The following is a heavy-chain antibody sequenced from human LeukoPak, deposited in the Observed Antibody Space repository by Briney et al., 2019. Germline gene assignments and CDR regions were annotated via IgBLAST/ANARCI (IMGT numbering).Heavy chain of an antibody. CDR3: ARDRHGDYLPGY. CDR1: EYTFTGDD. V-gene: IGHV1-2*02. D-gene: IGHD4-17*01. Sequence: GASVKVSCKAAEYTFTGDDMYWLLQAPGQGLEWMGWINPNSGGTNYAQKFQGRVTMTRDTSISTAYMELSRLRSDDTAVYYCARDRHGDYLPGYWGQGTLVTVSS. J-gene: IGHJ4*02. CDR2: INPNSGGT.